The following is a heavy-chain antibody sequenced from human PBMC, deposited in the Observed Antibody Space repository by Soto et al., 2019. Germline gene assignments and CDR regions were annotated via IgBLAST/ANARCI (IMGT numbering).Heavy chain of an antibody. CDR1: ENSFTNYW. V-gene: IGHV5-51*01. D-gene: IGHD1-1*01. J-gene: IGHJ6*02. CDR2: IYPGDSST. Sequence: GESLKISCKGSENSFTNYWIAWVRQMPGKGLEWMGIIYPGDSSTRYSPSFQGQVTISADKSISTAYLQWSSLKASDTAMYYCATLEATTNYFYFGMDVWGQGTTVTVSS. CDR3: ATLEATTNYFYFGMDV.